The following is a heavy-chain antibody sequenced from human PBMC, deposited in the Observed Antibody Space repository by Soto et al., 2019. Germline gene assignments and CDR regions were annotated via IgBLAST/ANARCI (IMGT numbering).Heavy chain of an antibody. Sequence: SETLSLTCAVYGGSFSGYYWTWIGQPPGKGLEWVVKIGNSGSASDSPALKSRVTISVDTSNNQFSLRLSSVTAADTAVYYCARGGDCIVSSCPLGSHYGMDVWGQGTTVTVSS. V-gene: IGHV4-34*01. J-gene: IGHJ6*02. CDR1: GGSFSGYY. D-gene: IGHD2-21*01. CDR3: ARGGDCIVSSCPLGSHYGMDV. CDR2: IGNSGSA.